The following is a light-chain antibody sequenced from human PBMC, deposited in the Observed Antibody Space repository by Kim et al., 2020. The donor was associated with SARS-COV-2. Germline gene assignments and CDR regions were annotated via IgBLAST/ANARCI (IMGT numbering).Light chain of an antibody. Sequence: GQKVTISCSGSSSNIGNNYVSWDQQLPGTAPKLLIYDNNKRPSGIPDRFSGSKSGTSATLGITGLQTGDEADYYCGTWDSSLSAVVFGGGTQLTVL. CDR2: DNN. J-gene: IGLJ2*01. CDR3: GTWDSSLSAVV. V-gene: IGLV1-51*01. CDR1: SSNIGNNY.